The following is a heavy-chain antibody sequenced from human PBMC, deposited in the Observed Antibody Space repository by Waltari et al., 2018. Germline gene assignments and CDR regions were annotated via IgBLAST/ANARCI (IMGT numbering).Heavy chain of an antibody. CDR3: ARDPLHYYGSGSLYYFDY. D-gene: IGHD3-10*01. V-gene: IGHV3-21*01. CDR2: ITSSSSYI. Sequence: EVQLVESGGGLVKPGGSLRLSCAASGFTFSSYSMNWVRQAPGKGLDWVSCITSSSSYIYYTDSVKGRFTISRDNAKNSLYLQMNSLRAEDTAVYYCARDPLHYYGSGSLYYFDYWGQGTLVTVSS. CDR1: GFTFSSYS. J-gene: IGHJ4*02.